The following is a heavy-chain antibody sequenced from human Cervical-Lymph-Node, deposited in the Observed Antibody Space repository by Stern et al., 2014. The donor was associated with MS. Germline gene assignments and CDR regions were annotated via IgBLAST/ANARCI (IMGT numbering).Heavy chain of an antibody. CDR1: GYTFTSYW. Sequence: EVQLVESGPEVKRPGESLKISCQASGYTFTSYWIGWGRQMPGKGLEWIAIIFPGGSDIRYSPSFQGQVTISAEKSSSTAYLQWNNLKASDTAIYYCARQRYFDYWGQGTLVTVSS. V-gene: IGHV5-51*01. J-gene: IGHJ4*02. CDR3: ARQRYFDY. CDR2: IFPGGSDI.